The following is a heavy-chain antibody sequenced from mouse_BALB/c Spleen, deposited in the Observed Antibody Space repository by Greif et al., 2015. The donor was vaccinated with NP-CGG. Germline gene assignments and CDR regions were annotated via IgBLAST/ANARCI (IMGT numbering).Heavy chain of an antibody. J-gene: IGHJ2*01. CDR1: GYAFSSSW. V-gene: IGHV1-82*01. CDR2: IYPGDGDT. Sequence: VQLQQSGPELVKPGASVKISCKASGYAFSSSWMNWVKQRPGQGLEWIGRIYPGDGDTNYNGKFKGKATLTADKSSITAYMQLSSLTSVDSAVYFCSRLDLDDFDYWGQGTTLTVSS. CDR3: SRLDLDDFDY.